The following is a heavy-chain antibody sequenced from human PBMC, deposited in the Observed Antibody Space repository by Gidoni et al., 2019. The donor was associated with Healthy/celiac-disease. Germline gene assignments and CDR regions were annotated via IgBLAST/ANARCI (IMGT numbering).Heavy chain of an antibody. CDR2: ISGSGGST. CDR1: GFTFSSSA. V-gene: IGHV3-23*01. J-gene: IGHJ4*02. Sequence: EVQLLESGGGLVQPGGSLRLSCAAYGFTFSSSAMSWVRQAPGKGLEWFSAISGSGGSTYYADAVKGRFTISRDNSKNTRYLQMNSLRAEDTAVYYCAKGQTPYYYDSSGYYYFDYWGQGTLVTVSS. CDR3: AKGQTPYYYDSSGYYYFDY. D-gene: IGHD3-22*01.